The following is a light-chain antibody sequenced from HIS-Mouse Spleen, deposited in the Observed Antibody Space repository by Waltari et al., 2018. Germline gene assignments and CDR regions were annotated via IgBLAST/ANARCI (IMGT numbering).Light chain of an antibody. CDR3: QQYNNWPRT. V-gene: IGKV3-15*01. Sequence: LGITQSPPTQSASSGARATGSCRASQSVSSNLAWYQQKPGQAPRLLIYGASTRATGIPARFSGSGSGTEFTLTISSMQSEDFAVYYCQQYNNWPRTFGQGTKVEIK. CDR2: GAS. J-gene: IGKJ1*01. CDR1: QSVSSN.